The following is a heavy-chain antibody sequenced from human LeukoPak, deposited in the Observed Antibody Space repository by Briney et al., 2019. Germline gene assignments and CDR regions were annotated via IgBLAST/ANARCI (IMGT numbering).Heavy chain of an antibody. CDR1: GFTFSSYG. Sequence: GGSLRLSCAASGFTFSSYGMHWVRQAPGKGLEWVAFIRYDGSNKYYADSVKGRFTISRDNSKNTLYLQMNSLRAEDTAVYYCAKGSTSIPRYYYMDVWGKGTTVTVSS. CDR2: IRYDGSNK. V-gene: IGHV3-30*02. CDR3: AKGSTSIPRYYYMDV. D-gene: IGHD6-6*01. J-gene: IGHJ6*03.